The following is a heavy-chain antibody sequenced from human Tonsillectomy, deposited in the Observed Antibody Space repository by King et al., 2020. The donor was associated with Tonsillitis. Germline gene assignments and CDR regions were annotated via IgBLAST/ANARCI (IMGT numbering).Heavy chain of an antibody. Sequence: QLVQSGGGVVQPGGSLRLSCAASGFTFSSYGMHWVRQAPGKGLEWVAFIRYDGSNKYYADSVKGRFTISRDNSKNTLYLQMISLRAEDTAVYYCAKDLLGYCSGGSCLIYGMDVWGQGTTVTVSS. CDR2: IRYDGSNK. J-gene: IGHJ6*02. CDR1: GFTFSSYG. D-gene: IGHD2-15*01. V-gene: IGHV3-30*02. CDR3: AKDLLGYCSGGSCLIYGMDV.